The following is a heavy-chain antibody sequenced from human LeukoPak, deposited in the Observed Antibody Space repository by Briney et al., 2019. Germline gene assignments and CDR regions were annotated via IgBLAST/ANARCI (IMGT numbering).Heavy chain of an antibody. CDR2: IIPILGIA. V-gene: IGHV1-69*04. Sequence: GASVKVSCKASGGTFSSYAISWVRQAPGQGLEWMGRIIPILGIANYAQKFQGRVTITADKSTSTAYMELSSLRSEDTAVYYCARDSVAVAGTPGWFDPWGQGTLVTVPS. D-gene: IGHD6-19*01. CDR3: ARDSVAVAGTPGWFDP. CDR1: GGTFSSYA. J-gene: IGHJ5*02.